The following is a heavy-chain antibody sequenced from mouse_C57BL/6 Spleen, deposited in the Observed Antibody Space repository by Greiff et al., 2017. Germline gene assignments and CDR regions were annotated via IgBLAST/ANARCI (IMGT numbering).Heavy chain of an antibody. Sequence: VQLQQPGAELVMPGASVKLSCKASGYTFTSYWMHWVKQRPGQGLEWIGEIDPSDSYTNYNQKFKGKSTLTVDKSSSTAYMQLSSLTSEDSAVDYGSRGDYGSIYYAMDYWGQGTTVTVSS. V-gene: IGHV1-69*01. CDR2: IDPSDSYT. D-gene: IGHD1-1*01. CDR3: SRGDYGSIYYAMDY. J-gene: IGHJ4*01. CDR1: GYTFTSYW.